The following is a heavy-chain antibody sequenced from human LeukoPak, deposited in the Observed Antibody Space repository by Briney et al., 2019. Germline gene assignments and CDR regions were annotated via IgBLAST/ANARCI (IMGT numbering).Heavy chain of an antibody. CDR2: IYASGST. Sequence: SETLSLTCTVSGGSISSGSYYWSWIRQPAGKGLEWIGRIYASGSTSYNPSLKSRVTISVDTSKNQFSLKLSSVTAADTAVYYCARGFWSGYDLAAIDIWGQGTMVTVSS. J-gene: IGHJ3*02. CDR3: ARGFWSGYDLAAIDI. V-gene: IGHV4-61*02. CDR1: GGSISSGSYY. D-gene: IGHD3-3*01.